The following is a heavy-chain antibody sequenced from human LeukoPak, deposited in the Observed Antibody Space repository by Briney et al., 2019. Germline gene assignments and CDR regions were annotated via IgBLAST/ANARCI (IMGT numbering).Heavy chain of an antibody. D-gene: IGHD3-9*01. V-gene: IGHV3-30*02. CDR1: GFTFSSYG. CDR3: AKALKLRYFDWSIWFDP. CDR2: IRYDGSNK. J-gene: IGHJ5*02. Sequence: PGGSLRLSCAASGFTFSSYGMHWVRQAPGKGLEWVAFIRYDGSNKYYADSVKGRFTISRDNSKNTLYLQMNSLRAEDTAVYYCAKALKLRYFDWSIWFDPWGQGTLVTVSS.